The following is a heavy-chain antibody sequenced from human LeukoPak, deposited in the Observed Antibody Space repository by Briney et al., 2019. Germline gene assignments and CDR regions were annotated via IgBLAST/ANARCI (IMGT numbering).Heavy chain of an antibody. CDR3: ARDGGGVSSWVSH. CDR1: GYSFSSYW. Sequence: NHGESLKISCKGSGYSFSSYWISWVRQMPGKGLEWMGRIDPGDSFTKYRPSLEGRVTISADKSLSTVYLQWSSLKASDAAIYYCARDGGGVSSWVSHWGQGTLVTVSS. J-gene: IGHJ4*02. D-gene: IGHD2-8*02. CDR2: IDPGDSFT. V-gene: IGHV5-10-1*01.